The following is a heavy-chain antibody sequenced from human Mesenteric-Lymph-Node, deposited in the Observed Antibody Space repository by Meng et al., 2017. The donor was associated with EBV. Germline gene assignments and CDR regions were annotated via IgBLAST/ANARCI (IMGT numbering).Heavy chain of an antibody. D-gene: IGHD3-16*01. Sequence: QVQLGQLGAEGKKPGDSVKVSCKASGYTLTTYGISWVRQAPGQGPEWMGWISGYNGNTQSSEKLQGRVTLTIDTSTNTAYIELRSLRSDDTAVYYCARVGARHLGDPTHGMDVWGQGTTVTVSS. CDR3: ARVGARHLGDPTHGMDV. CDR2: ISGYNGNT. CDR1: GYTLTTYG. V-gene: IGHV1-18*01. J-gene: IGHJ6*02.